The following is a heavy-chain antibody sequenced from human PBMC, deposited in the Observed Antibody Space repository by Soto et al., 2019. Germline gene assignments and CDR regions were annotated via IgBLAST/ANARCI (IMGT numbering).Heavy chain of an antibody. CDR3: ATMRRGRPDDY. CDR2: IAQDGSQT. Sequence: ESGGGLVQPGGSLRLSCAASGFAFTTYWMGWVRQAPGRGLECLANIAQDGSQTYYVDSVKGRFTISRDNAKNSLYLQMSSMRAEDTAVYYCATMRRGRPDDYWGLGTLVTVSS. D-gene: IGHD2-2*01. V-gene: IGHV3-7*01. J-gene: IGHJ4*02. CDR1: GFAFTTYW.